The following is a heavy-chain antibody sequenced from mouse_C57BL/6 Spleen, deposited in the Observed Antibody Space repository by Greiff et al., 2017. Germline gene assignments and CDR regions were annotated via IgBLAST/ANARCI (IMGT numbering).Heavy chain of an antibody. V-gene: IGHV5-17*01. Sequence: VKLVESGGGLVKPGGSLKLSCAASGFTFSDYGMHWVRQAPEKGLEWVAYLSSGSRTIYYADTVKGRFTISRDNAKNTLFLQMTSLRSEDTAMYYCARLGYYGSSYNAMDDWGQGTSVTVSS. CDR2: LSSGSRTI. D-gene: IGHD1-1*01. CDR1: GFTFSDYG. J-gene: IGHJ4*01. CDR3: ARLGYYGSSYNAMDD.